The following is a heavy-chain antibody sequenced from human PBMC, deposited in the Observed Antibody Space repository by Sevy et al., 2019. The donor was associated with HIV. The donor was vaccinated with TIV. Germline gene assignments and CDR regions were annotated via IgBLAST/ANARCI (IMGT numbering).Heavy chain of an antibody. CDR3: ARGIAAGSTSNWFDP. CDR2: INHSGST. CDR1: GGSFSGYY. D-gene: IGHD6-13*01. J-gene: IGHJ5*02. Sequence: SETLSLTCAVYGGSFSGYYWSWIRQPPGKGLEWIGEINHSGSTNYNPSLKSRVTISVDTSKNQFSLKLSSVTAADTAVYYRARGIAAGSTSNWFDPWGQGTLVTVSS. V-gene: IGHV4-34*01.